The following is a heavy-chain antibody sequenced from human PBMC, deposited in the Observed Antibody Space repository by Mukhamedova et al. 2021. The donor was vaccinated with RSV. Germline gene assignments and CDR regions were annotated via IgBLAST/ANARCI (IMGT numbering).Heavy chain of an antibody. CDR3: ARDSFGELLYVVGYFDY. V-gene: IGHV3-33*01. Sequence: GLEWVAVIWYDGSNKYYADSVKGRFTISRDNSKNTLYLQMNSLRAEDTAVYYCARDSFGELLYVVGYFDYWGQGTLVTVSS. J-gene: IGHJ4*02. D-gene: IGHD3-10*01. CDR2: IWYDGSNK.